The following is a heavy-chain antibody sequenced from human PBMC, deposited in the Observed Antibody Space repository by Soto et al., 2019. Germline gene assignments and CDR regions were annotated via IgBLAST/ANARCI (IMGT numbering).Heavy chain of an antibody. Sequence: EVQLVVSGGGLVQPGGSLRLSCAASGFTVSSNFMSWVRQAPGKGLEWVSIIYSDGSTYYADSVKGRFTISRDNSKNTLYLQMNSLRADDTAVYYVASRRNPYGAYDYWGQGTLATVSS. CDR1: GFTVSSNF. J-gene: IGHJ4*02. CDR2: IYSDGST. D-gene: IGHD4-17*01. CDR3: ASRRNPYGAYDY. V-gene: IGHV3-66*01.